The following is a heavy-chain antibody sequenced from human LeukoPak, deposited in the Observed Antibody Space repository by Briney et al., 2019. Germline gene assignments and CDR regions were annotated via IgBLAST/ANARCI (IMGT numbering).Heavy chain of an antibody. V-gene: IGHV1-69*13. CDR2: IIPIFGTA. Sequence: GASVKVSCKASGGTFSSYAISWVRQAPGQGLEWMGGIIPIFGTANYAQKFQGRVTITADESTSTAYMELSSLRSEDTAVYYCARAFLYCSSTSCYKGGVDYYYYMDVWGKGTTVTVSS. D-gene: IGHD2-2*02. CDR1: GGTFSSYA. CDR3: ARAFLYCSSTSCYKGGVDYYYYMDV. J-gene: IGHJ6*03.